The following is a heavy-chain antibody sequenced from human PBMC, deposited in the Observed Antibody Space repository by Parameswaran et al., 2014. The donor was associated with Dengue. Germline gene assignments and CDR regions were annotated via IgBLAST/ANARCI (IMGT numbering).Heavy chain of an antibody. CDR3: ARGYGYGMDV. V-gene: IGHV4-59*01. J-gene: IGHJ6*02. D-gene: IGHD4-17*01. CDR2: IYYSGST. Sequence: RWIRQPPGKGLEWIGYIYYSGSTNYNPSLKSRVTISVDTSKNQFSLKLSSVTAADTAVYYCARGYGYGMDVWGQGTTVTVSS.